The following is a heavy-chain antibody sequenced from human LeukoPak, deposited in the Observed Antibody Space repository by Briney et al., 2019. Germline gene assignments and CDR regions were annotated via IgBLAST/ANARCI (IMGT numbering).Heavy chain of an antibody. CDR2: IISIFGTA. D-gene: IGHD3-3*01. CDR1: GGTFSSYA. J-gene: IGHJ4*02. V-gene: IGHV1-69*01. Sequence: SVKVSCKASGGTFSSYAISWVRQAPGQGLEWMGGIISIFGTANYAQKFQGRVTITADESTSTAYMELSSLRSEDTAVYYCARGDAIDLGVGKVDYWGQGTLVTVSS. CDR3: ARGDAIDLGVGKVDY.